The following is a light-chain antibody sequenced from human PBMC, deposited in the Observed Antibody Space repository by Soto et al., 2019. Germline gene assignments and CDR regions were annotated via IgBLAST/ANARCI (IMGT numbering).Light chain of an antibody. V-gene: IGLV2-14*03. J-gene: IGLJ3*02. CDR2: DDI. Sequence: QSALTQPASVSGSPGQSITISCTGTSSDVGGYNYVSWYQQHPGKAPKVIIYDDIKRPSGVSNRFSGSKSGNTASLTISGLQAEDEADYYCCSFAGSTTWFGGGTKLTVL. CDR3: CSFAGSTTW. CDR1: SSDVGGYNY.